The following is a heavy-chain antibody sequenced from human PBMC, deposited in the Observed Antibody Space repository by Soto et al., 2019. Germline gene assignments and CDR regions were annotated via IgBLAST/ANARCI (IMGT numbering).Heavy chain of an antibody. Sequence: PGGSLRLSCAASGFTFSSYAMSWVRQAPGKGLEWVSAISGSGGSTYYADSVKGRFTISRDNSKTSLYLQMDSLRDEDTAVYYCAREGGRHCSPSRCYNAFDIWGQGTTVTVSS. D-gene: IGHD2-15*01. CDR3: AREGGRHCSPSRCYNAFDI. V-gene: IGHV3-23*01. J-gene: IGHJ3*02. CDR1: GFTFSSYA. CDR2: ISGSGGST.